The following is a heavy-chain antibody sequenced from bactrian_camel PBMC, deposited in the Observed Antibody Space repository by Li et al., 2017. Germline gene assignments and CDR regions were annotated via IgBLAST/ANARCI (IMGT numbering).Heavy chain of an antibody. CDR2: IDTDGGI. V-gene: IGHV3S55*01. CDR3: AADYCYADDEGSFEAY. Sequence: HVQLVESGGGSVQVGGSLRPSCVASGDTIGRYCMGWFRQIPDKEREAVATIDTDGGIFYAASVKGRFTISQDNAKNTLYLQMNSLKPEDTAMYFCAADYCYADDEGSFEAYWGQGTQVTVS. CDR1: GDTIGRYC. D-gene: IGHD3*01. J-gene: IGHJ4*01.